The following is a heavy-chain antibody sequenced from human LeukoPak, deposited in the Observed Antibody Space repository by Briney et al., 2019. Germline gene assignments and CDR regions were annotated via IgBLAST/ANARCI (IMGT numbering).Heavy chain of an antibody. Sequence: SETLSLTCNVSGGSISSRSYYWGWIRQPPGKGLEWIGSMYYSGSTYYNPSLKSRVTISVDTSKNQFSLKLSSVTAADTAVYYCARRQRGGGAFDIWGQGTMVTVSS. CDR1: GGSISSRSYY. CDR3: ARRQRGGGAFDI. CDR2: MYYSGST. J-gene: IGHJ3*02. D-gene: IGHD3-10*01. V-gene: IGHV4-39*07.